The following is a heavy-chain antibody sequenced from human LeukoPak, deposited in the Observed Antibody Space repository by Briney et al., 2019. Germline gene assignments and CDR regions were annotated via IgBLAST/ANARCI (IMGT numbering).Heavy chain of an antibody. V-gene: IGHV4-34*01. CDR1: GGSFSGYY. J-gene: IGHJ4*02. CDR3: ARDSWFGELLFDY. Sequence: SETLSLTCAVYGGSFSGYYWSSIRQPPGKGLEWIGEINHSGSTNYNPSLKSRVTISVDTSKNQFSLKLSSVTAADTAVYYCARDSWFGELLFDYWGQGTLVTVSS. CDR2: INHSGST. D-gene: IGHD3-10*01.